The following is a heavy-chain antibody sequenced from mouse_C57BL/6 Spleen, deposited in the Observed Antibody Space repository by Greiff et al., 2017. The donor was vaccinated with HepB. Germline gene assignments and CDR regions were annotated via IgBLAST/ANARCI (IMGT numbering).Heavy chain of an antibody. J-gene: IGHJ1*03. CDR1: GYSITSGYY. Sequence: EVQLQESGPGLVKPSQSLSLTCSVTGYSITSGYYWNWIRQFPGNKLEWMGYISYDGSNNYNPSLKNRISITRDTSKNQFFLKLNSVTTEDTATYYCATYYYGSWYFDVWGTGTTVTVSS. V-gene: IGHV3-6*01. CDR3: ATYYYGSWYFDV. CDR2: ISYDGSN. D-gene: IGHD1-1*01.